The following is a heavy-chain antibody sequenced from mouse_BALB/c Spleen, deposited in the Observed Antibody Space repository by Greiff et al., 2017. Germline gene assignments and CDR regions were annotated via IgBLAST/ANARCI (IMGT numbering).Heavy chain of an antibody. V-gene: IGHV2-4-1*01. Sequence: VKLVESGPGLVQPSQSLSITCTVSGFSLTSYGVHWVRQSPGRGLEWLGVIWSGGSTDYNAAFISRLSLSTDNSKSHVFFKMNSLQADDTAIYYCARKERDITAVPFAYWGQGTLVTVAA. D-gene: IGHD1-1*01. CDR2: IWSGGST. CDR1: GFSLTSYG. J-gene: IGHJ3*01. CDR3: ARKERDITAVPFAY.